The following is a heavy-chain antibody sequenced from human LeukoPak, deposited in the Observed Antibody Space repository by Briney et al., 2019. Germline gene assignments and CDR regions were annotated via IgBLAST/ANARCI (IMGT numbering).Heavy chain of an antibody. D-gene: IGHD1-26*01. CDR1: GFTFSSYS. V-gene: IGHV3-21*01. CDR3: AKYNNGGSYYGDAFDI. Sequence: KSGGSLRLSCAASGFTFSSYSMNWVRQAPGKGLEWVSSISSSSSYIKYADSVKGRFTISRDNAKNSLNLQMNSLRAEDTAVYYCAKYNNGGSYYGDAFDIWGQGTMVTVSS. J-gene: IGHJ3*02. CDR2: ISSSSSYI.